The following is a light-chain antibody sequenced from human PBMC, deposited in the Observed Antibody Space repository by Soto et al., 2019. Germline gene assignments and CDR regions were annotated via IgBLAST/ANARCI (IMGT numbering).Light chain of an antibody. CDR1: QSISSY. V-gene: IGKV1-39*01. Sequence: IQMTQSPSSLSASVGDRVTITCRASQSISSYLNWYQQKPGRAPKALIYGASTLQTGVPSRFSGSGSGTDFILSINSLQPEDFAIYYCQQSYTIPTTFGQGTRLEIK. CDR2: GAS. J-gene: IGKJ5*01. CDR3: QQSYTIPTT.